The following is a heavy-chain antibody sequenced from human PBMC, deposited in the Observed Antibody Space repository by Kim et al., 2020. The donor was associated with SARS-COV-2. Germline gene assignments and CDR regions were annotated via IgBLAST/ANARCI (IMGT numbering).Heavy chain of an antibody. V-gene: IGHV4-34*01. CDR1: GGSFSDHY. Sequence: SETLSLTCAVFGGSFSDHYWSWIRQPPGEGLEWIGEINHSGSTNYNPSLKSRVTISVDTSKNQFSLRLSYVTAADTAVYYCARDGRHFDYWGRGTLVTVSS. J-gene: IGHJ4*02. CDR2: INHSGST. D-gene: IGHD2-15*01. CDR3: ARDGRHFDY.